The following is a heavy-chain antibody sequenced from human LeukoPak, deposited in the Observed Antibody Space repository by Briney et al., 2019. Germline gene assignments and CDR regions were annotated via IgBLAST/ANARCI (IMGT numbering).Heavy chain of an antibody. CDR3: ARLGPDSGLRD. J-gene: IGHJ4*02. D-gene: IGHD6-19*01. CDR2: IYAGGSHT. Sequence: GESLKISGKGSGYSFTSYWIGGVRQMPGKGLEWMGIIYAGGSHTTYSPSFQGQVTISADKSISTAYLHWSSLKASDTAMYYCARLGPDSGLRDWGQGTLVTVSS. V-gene: IGHV5-51*01. CDR1: GYSFTSYW.